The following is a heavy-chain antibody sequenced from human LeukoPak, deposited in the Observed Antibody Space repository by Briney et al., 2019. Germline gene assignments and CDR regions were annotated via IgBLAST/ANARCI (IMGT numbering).Heavy chain of an antibody. CDR3: ARDRDCGGDCSPGWFDP. D-gene: IGHD2-21*02. CDR1: GYTFTSYG. Sequence: AASVKVSCKASGYTFTSYGISWVRQAPGQGLEWMGWISAYNGNTNYAQKLQGRVTMTTDTSTSTAYMELRSPRSDDTAVYYCARDRDCGGDCSPGWFDPWGQGTLVTVSS. CDR2: ISAYNGNT. V-gene: IGHV1-18*01. J-gene: IGHJ5*02.